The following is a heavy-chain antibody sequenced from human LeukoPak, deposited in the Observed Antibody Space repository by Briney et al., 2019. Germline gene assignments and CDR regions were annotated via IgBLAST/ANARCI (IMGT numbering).Heavy chain of an antibody. CDR1: GGTFSSYA. J-gene: IGHJ6*02. V-gene: IGHV1-69*04. Sequence: GASVKVSCKASGGTFSSYAISWVRQAPGQGLEWMGRIIPILGIANYAQKFQGRVTITADKSTSTAYMELSSLRSEDTAVYYCARGLLGSGSYYVYGMDVWGQGTTVSVSS. D-gene: IGHD3-10*01. CDR2: IIPILGIA. CDR3: ARGLLGSGSYYVYGMDV.